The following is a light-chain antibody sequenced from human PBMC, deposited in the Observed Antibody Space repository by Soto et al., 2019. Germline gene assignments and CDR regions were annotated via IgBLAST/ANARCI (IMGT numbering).Light chain of an antibody. J-gene: IGKJ2*01. CDR1: QSVNTN. Sequence: EIVMTQSPATLSVSPGERATLSCRASQSVNTNLAWYQEKPGQAPRLIIYGASTRATGIPARFSGSGSGTEFTLTISSLQSEDFAVYYCQQYNKWAQYTFGQGTKLEIK. V-gene: IGKV3-15*01. CDR3: QQYNKWAQYT. CDR2: GAS.